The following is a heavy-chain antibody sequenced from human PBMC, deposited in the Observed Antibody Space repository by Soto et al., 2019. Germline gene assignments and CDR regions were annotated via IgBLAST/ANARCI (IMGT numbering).Heavy chain of an antibody. CDR1: GYTFTSYG. J-gene: IGHJ6*02. CDR2: ISDYNGNT. CDR3: VRARSRSSRYGRAYYYRGMDV. Sequence: QVQLVQSGAEVKKPGASVKVSCKASGYTFTSYGISWVRQAPGQGLEWMGWISDYNGNTNYAQKLQGRVTITTDTSTSTDYMELRSLRSDDTAVYYCVRARSRSSRYGRAYYYRGMDVWGQGTTGTDSS. D-gene: IGHD6-13*01. V-gene: IGHV1-18*04.